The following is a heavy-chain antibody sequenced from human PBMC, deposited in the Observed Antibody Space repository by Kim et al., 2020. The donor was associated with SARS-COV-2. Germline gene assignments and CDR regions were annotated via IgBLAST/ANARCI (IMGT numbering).Heavy chain of an antibody. D-gene: IGHD6-19*01. CDR1: GYVFIGHH. V-gene: IGHV1-2*06. J-gene: IGHJ5*02. Sequence: ASVKVSCKASGYVFIGHHIYWVRQAPGQGLEWMGRINPNNGGTNYAQKFQGRVTITKDTSITTAYMEVTSLTSDDTAVYCARGGGSGWNRWFDTWGQGTL. CDR3: ARGGGSGWNRWFDT. CDR2: INPNNGGT.